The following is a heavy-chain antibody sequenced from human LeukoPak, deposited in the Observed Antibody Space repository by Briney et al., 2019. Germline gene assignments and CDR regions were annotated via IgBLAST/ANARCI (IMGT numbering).Heavy chain of an antibody. CDR3: ARVRRLYSNYVDY. CDR2: MDTRGST. V-gene: IGHV4-4*07. Sequence: SETLSLTCSVSGASISSYYWIWMREPAGKGGEGSGRMDTRGSTDFNPSLKSRVTMSVHKTQHQFSLKPSYVTAADTAVYYCARVRRLYSNYVDYWGQGTLVTVSS. CDR1: GASISSYY. J-gene: IGHJ4*02. D-gene: IGHD4-11*01.